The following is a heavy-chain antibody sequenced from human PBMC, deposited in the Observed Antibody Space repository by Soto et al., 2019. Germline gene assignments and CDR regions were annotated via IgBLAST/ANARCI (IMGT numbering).Heavy chain of an antibody. CDR3: ARVHSGWYEDAFDI. CDR2: ISSSSSYI. D-gene: IGHD6-19*01. J-gene: IGHJ3*02. Sequence: EVQLVESGGGLVKPGGSLRLSCAASGFTFSSYSMNWVRQAPGKGLEWVSSISSSSSYIYYADSVKGRFTISRDNAKNSLYLQMNSLRAEDTAVYYCARVHSGWYEDAFDIWGQGRMVTVSS. CDR1: GFTFSSYS. V-gene: IGHV3-21*01.